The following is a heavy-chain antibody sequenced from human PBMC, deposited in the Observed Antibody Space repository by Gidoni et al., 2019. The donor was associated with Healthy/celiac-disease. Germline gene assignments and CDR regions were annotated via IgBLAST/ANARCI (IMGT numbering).Heavy chain of an antibody. CDR1: GGSFSGYY. J-gene: IGHJ3*02. CDR2: INHSGST. Sequence: QVQLQQWGAGLLKPSETLSLTCAVYGGSFSGYYWSWIRQPPGKGLEWIGEINHSGSTNYNPSLKSRVTISVDTSKNQFSLKLSSVTAADTAVYYCARVKLRSLRLYAFDIWGQGTMVTVSS. V-gene: IGHV4-34*01. D-gene: IGHD4-17*01. CDR3: ARVKLRSLRLYAFDI.